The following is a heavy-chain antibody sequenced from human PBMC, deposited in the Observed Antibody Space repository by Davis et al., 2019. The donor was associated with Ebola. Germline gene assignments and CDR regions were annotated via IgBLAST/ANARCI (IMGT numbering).Heavy chain of an antibody. V-gene: IGHV1-3*01. CDR3: ARARDFWSGYYIPFFDY. CDR1: GYTFTNYA. CDR2: INAGNGDT. J-gene: IGHJ4*02. Sequence: ASVKVSCKTSGYTFTNYAIHWVRQAPGQRLEWMGWINAGNGDTKYSQKFQGRVTITRDTSASTAYMELSSLRSEDTAVYYCARARDFWSGYYIPFFDYWGQGTLVTVSS. D-gene: IGHD3-3*01.